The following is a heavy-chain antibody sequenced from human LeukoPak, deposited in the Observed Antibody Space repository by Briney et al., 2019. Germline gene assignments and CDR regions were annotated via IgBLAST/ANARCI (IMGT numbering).Heavy chain of an antibody. CDR2: IHHDGIT. CDR1: GYSISSGYF. J-gene: IGHJ5*02. V-gene: IGHV4-38-2*02. Sequence: SETLSLTCSIAGYSISSGYFWGWIRQPPGKGLEWIGNIHHDGITYYNSSLKSRVTISLDPSKNQFSLKLTSVAAADTALYHCARVHYYDASDYSTSNWFDPWGQGTLVTVSS. D-gene: IGHD3-22*01. CDR3: ARVHYYDASDYSTSNWFDP.